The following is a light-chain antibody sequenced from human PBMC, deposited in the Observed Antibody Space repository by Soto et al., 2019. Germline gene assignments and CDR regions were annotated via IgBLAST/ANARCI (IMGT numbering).Light chain of an antibody. Sequence: ERVMTQSPATLSVSPGERATLSCMASQSVSSNLAWYQQKPGQAPRLLIYGASTRATGIPARFSGSGSGTEFTLTISSLQSADFAVYYCQQYNIWPWTFGQGTKVEIK. CDR2: GAS. J-gene: IGKJ1*01. V-gene: IGKV3-15*01. CDR1: QSVSSN. CDR3: QQYNIWPWT.